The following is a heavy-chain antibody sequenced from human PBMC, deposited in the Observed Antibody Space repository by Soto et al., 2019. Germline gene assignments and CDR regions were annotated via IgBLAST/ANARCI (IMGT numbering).Heavy chain of an antibody. D-gene: IGHD6-19*01. Sequence: SGPTLVNPTEPLTLTCTVSGFSLSNARMGVSWIRQPPGKALEWLAHIFSNDQKAYSTSLKSRLTISKHSAESQVGLTMTNQHPVDTATYHCARTRSGWYELQYYFDYWGQGTLVTVSS. CDR3: ARTRSGWYELQYYFDY. CDR1: GFSLSNARMG. CDR2: IFSNDQK. J-gene: IGHJ4*02. V-gene: IGHV2-26*01.